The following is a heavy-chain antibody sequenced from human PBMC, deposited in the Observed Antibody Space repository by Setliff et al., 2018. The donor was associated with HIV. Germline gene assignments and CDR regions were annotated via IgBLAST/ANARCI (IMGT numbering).Heavy chain of an antibody. V-gene: IGHV4-4*07. Sequence: PSETLSLTCTVXXXXXXXCXGGGXRQSCRKGREWNGRSHTGGDSDFTPSLKSRVTMSVXXXXXXFSLEVNSVTAADTALYFCAREHLYYNFWSGSHGSPDFNYWGQGTLVTVSS. D-gene: IGHD3-3*01. CDR1: XXXXXXCX. CDR2: SHTGGDS. J-gene: IGHJ4*02. CDR3: AREHLYYNFWSGSHGSPDFNY.